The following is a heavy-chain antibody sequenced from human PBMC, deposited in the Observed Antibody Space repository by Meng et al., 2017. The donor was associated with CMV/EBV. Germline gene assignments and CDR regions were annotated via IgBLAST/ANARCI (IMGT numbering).Heavy chain of an antibody. D-gene: IGHD3-10*01. V-gene: IGHV4-31*03. Sequence: SETLSLTCTVSGGPIKNPNYYWSWHRHQPGKGLEWLGYSYYTGAYYNPSLASRIFISLDSSSNRYSLTLRAVTAADTALYFCARMRGSGSEDYWGPGTLVTVSS. CDR1: GGPIKNPNYY. J-gene: IGHJ4*02. CDR2: SYYTGA. CDR3: ARMRGSGSEDY.